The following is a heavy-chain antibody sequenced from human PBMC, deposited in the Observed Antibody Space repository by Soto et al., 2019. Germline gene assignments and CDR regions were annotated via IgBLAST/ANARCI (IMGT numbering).Heavy chain of an antibody. CDR1: GFTFSTYA. CDR2: ISSDGGNK. J-gene: IGHJ4*02. V-gene: IGHV3-30-3*01. D-gene: IGHD1-7*01. CDR3: AREPTEVEIRFDY. Sequence: QVQLVESGGGVVQPGGSLTLSCAASGFTFSTYAMHWVRQPPGKGPEWVAVISSDGGNKYYASSVEGRFTISRDNSDNILSLQMNSLRDEDTAVYYCAREPTEVEIRFDYWGQGTRVAVSS.